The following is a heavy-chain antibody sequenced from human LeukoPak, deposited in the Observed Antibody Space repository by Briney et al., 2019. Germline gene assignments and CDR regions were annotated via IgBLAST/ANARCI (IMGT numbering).Heavy chain of an antibody. CDR1: GGSISSSSYY. V-gene: IGHV4-39*01. J-gene: IGHJ4*02. CDR3: ARQEGPAPDPGYCSSTSCRRYYFDY. CDR2: IYYSGST. D-gene: IGHD2-2*01. Sequence: SETLSLTCTVSGGSISSSSYYWGWIRQPPGKGLEWIGSIYYSGSTYYNPSLKSRVTISVDTSKNQFSLKLSSVTAADTAVYYCARQEGPAPDPGYCSSTSCRRYYFDYWGQGTLVTVPS.